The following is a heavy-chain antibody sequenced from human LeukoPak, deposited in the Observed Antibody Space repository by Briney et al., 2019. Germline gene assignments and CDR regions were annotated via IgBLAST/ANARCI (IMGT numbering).Heavy chain of an antibody. D-gene: IGHD3-22*01. Sequence: GASVKVSCKASGGTFISYAISWVRQAPGQGLEWMGGIIPIFGTANYAQKFQGRVTITADESTSTAYMELSSLRSEDTAVYYCARVLGDDSSGYYRYYFDYWGQGTLVTVSS. V-gene: IGHV1-69*13. CDR1: GGTFISYA. CDR3: ARVLGDDSSGYYRYYFDY. CDR2: IIPIFGTA. J-gene: IGHJ4*02.